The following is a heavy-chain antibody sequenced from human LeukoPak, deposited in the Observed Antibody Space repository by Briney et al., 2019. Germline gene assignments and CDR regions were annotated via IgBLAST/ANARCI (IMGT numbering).Heavy chain of an antibody. CDR1: GDSVSSNSAA. Sequence: SQTLSLTCAISGDSVSSNSAAWNWIRQSPPRGLEWLGRTYYRSKWYNDYAVSVKSRITIKSDTSKNQFSLQLNSVTPEDTAVYFCARDSNRNLDYWGQGTLVTVSS. J-gene: IGHJ4*02. D-gene: IGHD1-14*01. CDR3: ARDSNRNLDY. CDR2: TYYRSKWYN. V-gene: IGHV6-1*01.